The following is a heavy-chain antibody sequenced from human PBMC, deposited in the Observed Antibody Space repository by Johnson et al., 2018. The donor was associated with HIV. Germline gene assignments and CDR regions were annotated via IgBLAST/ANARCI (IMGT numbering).Heavy chain of an antibody. CDR3: AKERTSSGYYYDAFDI. CDR1: GFTVSSNY. CDR2: IYSGGST. J-gene: IGHJ3*02. Sequence: VQLVESGGGLVQPGGSLRLSCAASGFTVSSNYMSWVRQAPGKGLEWVSVIYSGGSTYYADSVKGRFTISSDHANNTLYLQMDSLRTEDTAVYYCAKERTSSGYYYDAFDIWGQGTMVTVSS. V-gene: IGHV3-66*02. D-gene: IGHD3-22*01.